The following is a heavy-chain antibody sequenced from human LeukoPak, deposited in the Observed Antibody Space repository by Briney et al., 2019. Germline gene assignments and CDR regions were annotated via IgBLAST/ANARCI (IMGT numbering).Heavy chain of an antibody. CDR2: ISGSGGST. V-gene: IGHV3-23*01. CDR1: GFTFSSYA. Sequence: GGSLRLSCAASGFTFSSYAMSWVRQAPGKGLEWVSAISGSGGSTYYVDSVKGRFTISRDNSKNTLYLQMNSLRAEDTAVYYCAKEYDSGGYGANFDYWGQGTLVTVSS. D-gene: IGHD3-10*01. J-gene: IGHJ4*02. CDR3: AKEYDSGGYGANFDY.